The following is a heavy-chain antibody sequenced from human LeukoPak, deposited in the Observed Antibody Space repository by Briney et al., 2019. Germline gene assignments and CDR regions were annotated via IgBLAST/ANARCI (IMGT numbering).Heavy chain of an antibody. CDR1: GGSISSAGYY. D-gene: IGHD3-10*01. CDR3: ARHGRGEAAVSGLDP. J-gene: IGHJ5*02. CDR2: ISYSGSP. Sequence: TSSETLSLTCTVSGGSISSAGYYWDWIRQPPGKGLEWVGDISYSGSPNYNPSLRSRATISLDTSKNQVSLKLSSISAADTAVYYCARHGRGEAAVSGLDPWGQGTLVTVS. V-gene: IGHV4-39*01.